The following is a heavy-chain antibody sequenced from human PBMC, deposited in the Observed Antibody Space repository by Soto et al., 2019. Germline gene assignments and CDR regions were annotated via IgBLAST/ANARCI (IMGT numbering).Heavy chain of an antibody. J-gene: IGHJ6*02. D-gene: IGHD5-18*01. CDR3: ANRDTAMVTRYYYGMDV. Sequence: GGSLRLSCTASGIIFSSYAMSWVRQAPGKGLEWVSAISGSGGSTYYADSVKGRFTISRDNSKNTLYLQMNSLRAEDTAVYYCANRDTAMVTRYYYGMDVWGQGTTVTVSS. V-gene: IGHV3-23*01. CDR2: ISGSGGST. CDR1: GIIFSSYA.